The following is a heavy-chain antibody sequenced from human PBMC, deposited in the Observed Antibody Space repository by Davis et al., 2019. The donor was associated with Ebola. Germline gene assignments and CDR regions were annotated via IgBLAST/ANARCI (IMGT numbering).Heavy chain of an antibody. CDR3: ARMFGDDYYYYHFDY. CDR1: GYTFTGYY. CDR2: IHPNSGET. J-gene: IGHJ4*02. D-gene: IGHD3-16*01. Sequence: ASVTVSCKASGYTFTGYYIHWVRQAPGQGLEWMGWIHPNSGETIYAPNFQGRVTMTRDMSISTVYMEVSRLTSDDTAVYFCARMFGDDYYYYHFDYWGQGTLVTVSS. V-gene: IGHV1-2*02.